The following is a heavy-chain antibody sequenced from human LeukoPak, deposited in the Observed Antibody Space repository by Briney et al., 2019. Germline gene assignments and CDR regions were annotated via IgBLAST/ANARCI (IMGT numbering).Heavy chain of an antibody. CDR1: TFTXXX. CDR3: ASGVGSRIDY. J-gene: IGHJ4*02. V-gene: IGHV1-2*02. D-gene: IGHD1-26*01. CDR2: INPNSGGT. Sequence: TFTXXXMHWVRQAPGQGLEWMGWINPNSGGTNYAQKFQGRVTMTRDTSISTAYMELSRLRSDDTAVYYCASGVGSRIDYWGQGTLVTVSS.